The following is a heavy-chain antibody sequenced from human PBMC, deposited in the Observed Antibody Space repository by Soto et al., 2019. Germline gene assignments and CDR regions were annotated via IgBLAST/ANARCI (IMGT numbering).Heavy chain of an antibody. CDR2: ISGSGGST. V-gene: IGHV3-23*01. D-gene: IGHD5-18*01. CDR3: AKYQFWDTAPIDYYYYYGMDV. J-gene: IGHJ6*02. CDR1: GFTFSSYA. Sequence: GGSLRLSCAASGFTFSSYAMSWVRQAPGKGLEWVSAISGSGGSTYYADSVKGRFTISRDNSKNTLYLQMNSLRAEDTAVYYCAKYQFWDTAPIDYYYYYGMDVWGQGTTVTVSS.